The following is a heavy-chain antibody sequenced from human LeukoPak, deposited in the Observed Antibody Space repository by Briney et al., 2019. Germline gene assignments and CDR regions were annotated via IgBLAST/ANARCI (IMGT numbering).Heavy chain of an antibody. Sequence: ATVKVSCKASGHTFTNYAISWVRQAPGQGLEWIGWISAYNGNTNYAHKLQGRVTMTTDTSKHIALQERCILRSDDTALYYCARDLSSSSRYNYYYGMDVWGQGTTVIVSS. CDR1: GHTFTNYA. CDR3: ARDLSSSSRYNYYYGMDV. CDR2: ISAYNGNT. V-gene: IGHV1-18*01. J-gene: IGHJ6*02. D-gene: IGHD6-6*01.